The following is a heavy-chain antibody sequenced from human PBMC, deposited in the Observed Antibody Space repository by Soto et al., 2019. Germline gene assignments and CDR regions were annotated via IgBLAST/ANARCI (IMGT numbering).Heavy chain of an antibody. J-gene: IGHJ6*02. Sequence: ASVKVSCKASGYTFTSYYMHWVRQAPGQGLERMGIINPSGGSTSYAQKFQGRVTMTRDTSTSTVYMELSSLRSEDTAVYYCARAANSRITMVRGVTNYYYYYGMDVWG. CDR3: ARAANSRITMVRGVTNYYYYYGMDV. CDR2: INPSGGST. CDR1: GYTFTSYY. V-gene: IGHV1-46*01. D-gene: IGHD3-10*01.